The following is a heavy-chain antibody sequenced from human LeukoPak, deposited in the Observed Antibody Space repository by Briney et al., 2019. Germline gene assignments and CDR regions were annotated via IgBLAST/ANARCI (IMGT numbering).Heavy chain of an antibody. V-gene: IGHV3-53*01. J-gene: IGHJ4*02. CDR1: GFTVSSNY. CDR3: ARESYARGYSYGFDY. D-gene: IGHD5-18*01. Sequence: GGSLRLSCAASGFTVSSNYMSWVRQAPGKGLEWVSVIYSGGNTYYADSVKGRFTISRDNSKNTLYLQMSSLRAEDTAVYYCARESYARGYSYGFDYWGQGTLVTVSS. CDR2: IYSGGNT.